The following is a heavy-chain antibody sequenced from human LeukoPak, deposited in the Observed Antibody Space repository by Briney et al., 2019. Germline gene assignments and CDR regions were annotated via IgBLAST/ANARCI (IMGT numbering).Heavy chain of an antibody. Sequence: GASVKVSCKASGYTFTSYYMHWVRQAPGQGLEWMGIINPSGGSTSYAQKFQGRVTMTRHTSTSTVYMELSSLRSEDTAVYYCARDSSIAAIHYWGQGTLVTVSS. CDR2: INPSGGST. CDR3: ARDSSIAAIHY. V-gene: IGHV1-46*01. CDR1: GYTFTSYY. J-gene: IGHJ4*02. D-gene: IGHD5/OR15-5a*01.